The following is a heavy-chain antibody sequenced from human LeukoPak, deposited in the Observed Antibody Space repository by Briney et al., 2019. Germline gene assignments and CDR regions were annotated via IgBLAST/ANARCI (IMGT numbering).Heavy chain of an antibody. J-gene: IGHJ4*02. CDR2: ISSSSSTI. D-gene: IGHD1-1*01. V-gene: IGHV3-48*01. Sequence: GGSLRLSCAASGFTFSSYNMNWVRQAPGKGLEWVSYISSSSSTIYYAGSVKGRFTISRDNAKNSLYLQMNSLRAADTAVYYCARDGLTPGTPIDYWGQGTLVTVSS. CDR3: ARDGLTPGTPIDY. CDR1: GFTFSSYN.